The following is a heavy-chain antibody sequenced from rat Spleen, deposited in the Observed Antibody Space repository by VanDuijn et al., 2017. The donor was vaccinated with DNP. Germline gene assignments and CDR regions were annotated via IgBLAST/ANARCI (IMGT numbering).Heavy chain of an antibody. CDR1: GFTFSNYY. CDR3: ARQRVMYTTATGFAY. V-gene: IGHV5-25*01. CDR2: ISISGSTT. Sequence: EVQLVESGGGLVQPGKSLKLSCEASGFTFSNYYMACVRQSPKGGLEWVATISISGSTTSYPDSVKGRFTISRDNAKSCLYLHMNSLKSEDTATYYCARQRVMYTTATGFAYWGQGTLVTVSS. D-gene: IGHD1-6*01. J-gene: IGHJ3*01.